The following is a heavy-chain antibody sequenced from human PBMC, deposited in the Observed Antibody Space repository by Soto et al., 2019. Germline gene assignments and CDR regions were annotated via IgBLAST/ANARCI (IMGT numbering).Heavy chain of an antibody. CDR3: ARFRGSSGWYHAVYYYFDY. D-gene: IGHD6-19*01. CDR1: RGSISSSNW. Sequence: PSETLSLTCAVSRGSISSSNWWSWVRQPPGKGLEWIGEIYHSGSTNYNPSLKSRVTISVDKSKNQFSLKLSSVTAADTAVYYCARFRGSSGWYHAVYYYFDYWGQGTLVTVSS. CDR2: IYHSGST. J-gene: IGHJ4*02. V-gene: IGHV4-4*02.